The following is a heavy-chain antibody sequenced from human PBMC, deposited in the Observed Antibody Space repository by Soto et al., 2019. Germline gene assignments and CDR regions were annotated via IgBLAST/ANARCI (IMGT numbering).Heavy chain of an antibody. J-gene: IGHJ4*02. CDR3: ARETYRGFYFDY. V-gene: IGHV3-74*01. CDR2: INSDGSRT. Sequence: GGSLRLSCAASGFTFTDYWTHWVRQAPGKGLVWVSRINSDGSRTSYADSVTGRFTISRDNAKNTLYLQMNSLRVEDTALYYCARETYRGFYFDYWGQGTLVTV. CDR1: GFTFTDYW. D-gene: IGHD4-4*01.